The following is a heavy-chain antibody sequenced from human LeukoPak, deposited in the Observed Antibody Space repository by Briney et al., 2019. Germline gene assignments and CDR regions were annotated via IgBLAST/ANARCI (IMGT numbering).Heavy chain of an antibody. J-gene: IGHJ4*02. CDR2: IYYSGST. Sequence: PSETLSLTCTVSGGSISSGGYYWSWIRQHPGKGLGWIGYIYYSGSTYYNPSLKSRVTISVDTSKNQFSLKLSSVTAADTAVYYCARGGAHYYYDSSGYYPFDYWGQGTLVTVSS. CDR1: GGSISSGGYY. D-gene: IGHD3-22*01. V-gene: IGHV4-31*03. CDR3: ARGGAHYYYDSSGYYPFDY.